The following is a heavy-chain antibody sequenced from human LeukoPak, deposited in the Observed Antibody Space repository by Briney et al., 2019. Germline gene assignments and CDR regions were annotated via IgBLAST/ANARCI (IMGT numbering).Heavy chain of an antibody. Sequence: SETLSLTCAVYGGSFGGYYWNLIRQPPGMGLEWIGEINESGSTNYNPSFKSRVTISVDTPKRQFSLKLSSVTAADTAVYYCARASAYSISSGVNLWGQGTLVTVSS. CDR2: INESGST. CDR3: ARASAYSISSGVNL. J-gene: IGHJ5*02. V-gene: IGHV4-34*01. D-gene: IGHD6-6*01. CDR1: GGSFGGYY.